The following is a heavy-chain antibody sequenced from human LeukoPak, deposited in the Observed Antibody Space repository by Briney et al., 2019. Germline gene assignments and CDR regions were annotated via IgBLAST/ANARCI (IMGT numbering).Heavy chain of an antibody. D-gene: IGHD3-3*01. J-gene: IGHJ4*02. V-gene: IGHV3-7*01. CDR1: GFTFSSYW. CDR2: IKQDGSEK. CDR3: ARDLRVIFGVVKTTPDY. Sequence: GGSLRLSCAASGFTFSSYWMSWVRQAPGKGLEWVANIKQDGSEKYYVDSVKGRFTISRDNAKNSLYLQMNRLRAEDTAVYYCARDLRVIFGVVKTTPDYWGQGTLVTVSS.